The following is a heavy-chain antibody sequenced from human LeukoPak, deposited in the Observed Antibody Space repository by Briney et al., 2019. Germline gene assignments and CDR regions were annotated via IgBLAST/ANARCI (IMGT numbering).Heavy chain of an antibody. V-gene: IGHV1-8*03. J-gene: IGHJ4*02. Sequence: GASVNDSRKASGGTLINYAISWVRQPTRQGLAWMGLMNPNSGKSRNALEFQGRVTLTMNSSIKTHYMELSNLQSQDTAVFYLATGPAMGEYWGQGTVVIVTS. CDR3: ATGPAMGEY. CDR2: MNPNSGKS. CDR1: GGTLINYA. D-gene: IGHD3-16*01.